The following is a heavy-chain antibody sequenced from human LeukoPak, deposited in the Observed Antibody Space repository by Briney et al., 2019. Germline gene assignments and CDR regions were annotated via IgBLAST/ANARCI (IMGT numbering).Heavy chain of an antibody. V-gene: IGHV1-69*13. CDR2: IIPIFGTA. D-gene: IGHD1-26*01. Sequence: SVKVSCKASGGTFSIYAISWVRQAPGQGLEWMGGIIPIFGTANYAQKFQGRVTITADESTSTAYMELSSLRSEDTAVYYCARGPIQTYSGSYGETWGQGTLVTVSS. CDR3: ARGPIQTYSGSYGET. CDR1: GGTFSIYA. J-gene: IGHJ5*02.